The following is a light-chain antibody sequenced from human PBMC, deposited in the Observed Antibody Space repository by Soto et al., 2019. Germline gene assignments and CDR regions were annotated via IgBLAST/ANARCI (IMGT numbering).Light chain of an antibody. CDR1: ETVSSSY. V-gene: IGKV3D-15*01. J-gene: IGKJ5*01. Sequence: DIVLTQSPGTLSLSPGDGATLSCRASETVSSSYLAWYQQKPGQAPRLLIYGASSRATGIPARFSGSGSGTEFTLTISSLQSEDFAVYYCQQYNNWPFTFGQGTRLEIK. CDR2: GAS. CDR3: QQYNNWPFT.